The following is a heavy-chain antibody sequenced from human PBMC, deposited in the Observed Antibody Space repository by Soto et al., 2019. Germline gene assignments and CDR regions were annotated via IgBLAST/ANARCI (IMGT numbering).Heavy chain of an antibody. CDR1: GLTFSSYW. J-gene: IGHJ4*02. CDR2: INSDGSST. CDR3: ALSHTVTTDY. V-gene: IGHV3-74*01. D-gene: IGHD4-17*01. Sequence: EVQLVESGGGLVQPGGSLRLSCAASGLTFSSYWMHWVRQAPGKGLVWVSRINSDGSSTSYADSVKGRLTISRDNAKHTLYLQMNSLSAEDTAVYYCALSHTVTTDYWGQGTLVTVSS.